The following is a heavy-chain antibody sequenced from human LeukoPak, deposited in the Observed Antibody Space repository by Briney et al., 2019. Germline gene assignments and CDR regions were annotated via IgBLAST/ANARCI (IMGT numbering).Heavy chain of an antibody. V-gene: IGHV5-51*01. Sequence: GEPLKISCKGSGYSFTSYWIGWVRQMPGKGLDWMGIIYLGDSETRYSPSFQGQVTISANKSINTAYLQWSSLKASDTAMYYCARHPSYTSGWPLDYWGQGTLVIVSS. CDR1: GYSFTSYW. CDR3: ARHPSYTSGWPLDY. J-gene: IGHJ4*02. D-gene: IGHD6-19*01. CDR2: IYLGDSET.